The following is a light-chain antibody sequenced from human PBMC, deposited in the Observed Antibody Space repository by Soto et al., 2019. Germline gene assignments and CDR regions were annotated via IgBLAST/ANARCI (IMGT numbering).Light chain of an antibody. CDR1: SSDVGGYNY. CDR2: EVS. J-gene: IGLJ2*01. CDR3: SSFAGNNNGV. V-gene: IGLV2-8*01. Sequence: QSALTQPPSASGSPGPSVTISCTGTSSDVGGYNYVSWYQQHPGKAPKLMISEVSKRPSGVPDRFSGSKSGNTASLTVSGLQAEDEADYYCSSFAGNNNGVFGGGTKLTVL.